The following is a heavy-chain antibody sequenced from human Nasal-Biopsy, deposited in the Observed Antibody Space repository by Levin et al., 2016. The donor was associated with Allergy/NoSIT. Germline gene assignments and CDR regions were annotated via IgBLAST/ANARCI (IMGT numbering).Heavy chain of an antibody. CDR1: GFTFGDYT. CDR3: ASGRAFIDY. CDR2: IKEDGSEK. D-gene: IGHD1-26*01. V-gene: IGHV3-7*01. J-gene: IGHJ4*02. Sequence: GGSLRLSCAASGFTFGDYTLSWFRQAPGKGLEWVASIKEDGSEKNYVDSVKGRFTISRDNAKNSLYLQMNSLGVEDTAMYYCASGRAFIDYWGQGTLVTVSS.